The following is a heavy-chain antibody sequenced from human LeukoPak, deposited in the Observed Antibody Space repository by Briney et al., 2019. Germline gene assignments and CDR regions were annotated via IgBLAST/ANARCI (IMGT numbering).Heavy chain of an antibody. Sequence: SRSTLVKPTQTLTLACRCSGFSLTTGRAFWSWIRQPPWEAPGGLARIVWDDDKYYSRSLKTRLTISKGTSKSQVVLTMTNMDPVDTATYYCARITVTTPRAWFDPWGQGTLVTVSS. CDR1: GFSLTTGRAF. CDR2: IVWDDDK. CDR3: ARITVTTPRAWFDP. D-gene: IGHD4-17*01. V-gene: IGHV2-70*11. J-gene: IGHJ5*02.